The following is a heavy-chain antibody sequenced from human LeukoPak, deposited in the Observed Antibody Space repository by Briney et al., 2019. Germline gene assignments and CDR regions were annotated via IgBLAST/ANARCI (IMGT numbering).Heavy chain of an antibody. V-gene: IGHV3-23*01. Sequence: GGSLRLSCAASGFTFSSYAMSWVRQAPGKGLEWVSAISGSGGSTYYADSVKGRFTISRDNSKNTLYLQMNSLRAEDTAVYYCAKARGFLEWLLSPFDYWGQGTLVTVSS. CDR3: AKARGFLEWLLSPFDY. CDR2: ISGSGGST. D-gene: IGHD3-3*01. J-gene: IGHJ4*02. CDR1: GFTFSSYA.